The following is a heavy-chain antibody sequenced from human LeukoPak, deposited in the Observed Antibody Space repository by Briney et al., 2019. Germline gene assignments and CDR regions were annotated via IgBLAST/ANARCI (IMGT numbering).Heavy chain of an antibody. CDR1: GFTFSDHF. CDR3: VRVGSVAGSDYLDY. D-gene: IGHD6-19*01. Sequence: GGSLSLSCAVSGFTFSDHFLDWVRQAPGKGLEWVGRSRNKAKSYTTEYAASVKGRFTISRDDSKNSLSLQMNSLKTVDTAVYYCVRVGSVAGSDYLDYWGQGTLVTVSS. J-gene: IGHJ4*02. V-gene: IGHV3-72*01. CDR2: SRNKAKSYTT.